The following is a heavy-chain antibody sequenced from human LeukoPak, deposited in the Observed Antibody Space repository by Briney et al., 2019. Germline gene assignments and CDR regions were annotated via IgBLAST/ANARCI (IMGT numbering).Heavy chain of an antibody. CDR1: GLTFSSYA. CDR2: ISGSGGST. Sequence: AGGSLRLSCAASGLTFSSYAMSWVRQAPGKGLEWVSAISGSGGSTHYADSVKGRFTISRDNSKNTLYLQMNSLRAEDTAVYYCAKMIVVVVAATFLDYWGQGTLVTVSS. V-gene: IGHV3-23*01. J-gene: IGHJ4*02. CDR3: AKMIVVVVAATFLDY. D-gene: IGHD2-15*01.